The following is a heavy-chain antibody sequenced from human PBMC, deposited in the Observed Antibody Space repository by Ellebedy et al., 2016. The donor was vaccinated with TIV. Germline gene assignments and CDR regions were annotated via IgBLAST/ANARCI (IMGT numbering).Heavy chain of an antibody. CDR2: ITESGVNT. V-gene: IGHV3-23*01. Sequence: PGGSLRLSCAASGLTFSSHAMSWVRQAPGKGLEWVSSITESGVNTYYADSVKGRFTISRDNSKDTLFLQMNSLRAEDTAIYFCARNPVGVGPAFDVWGQGTMVTVPS. CDR3: ARNPVGVGPAFDV. J-gene: IGHJ3*01. CDR1: GLTFSSHA. D-gene: IGHD4-23*01.